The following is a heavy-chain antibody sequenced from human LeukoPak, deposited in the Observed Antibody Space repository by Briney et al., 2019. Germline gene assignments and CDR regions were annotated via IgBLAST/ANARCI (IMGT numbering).Heavy chain of an antibody. V-gene: IGHV3-53*01. CDR3: AREGSFDTSGYNDALDI. J-gene: IGHJ3*02. CDR1: GFIVSGNY. Sequence: GGSLRLSCAASGFIVSGNYMSWVRQAPGKGLEWVSVIRSGGTTSYADSVEGRFTISRDNSKNTLYLQMNSLRAEDTAVYYCAREGSFDTSGYNDALDIWGQGTMVTVSA. D-gene: IGHD3-22*01. CDR2: IRSGGTT.